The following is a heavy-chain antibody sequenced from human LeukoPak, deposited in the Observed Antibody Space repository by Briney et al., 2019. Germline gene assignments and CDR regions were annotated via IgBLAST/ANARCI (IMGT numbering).Heavy chain of an antibody. CDR2: IYYSGST. CDR1: GGSISSYY. D-gene: IGHD6-6*01. CDR3: ARGVAARLYY. Sequence: KPSETLSLTCTVSGGSISSYYWSWIRQPPGKGLEWIGYIYYSGSTNYNPSLKSRVTISVDTSKNRFSLKLSSVTAADTAVYYCARGVAARLYYWGQGTLVTVSS. J-gene: IGHJ4*02. V-gene: IGHV4-59*01.